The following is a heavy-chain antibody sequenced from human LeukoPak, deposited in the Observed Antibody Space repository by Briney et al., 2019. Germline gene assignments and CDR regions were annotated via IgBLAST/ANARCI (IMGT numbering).Heavy chain of an antibody. J-gene: IGHJ4*02. Sequence: SETLSLTCTVSGGSIRSSYCYWGWIRQPPGKGLEWIGSIYDSGSTYYNPSLKSRVTISVDTSKNQFSLKLNSVTAADTAVYYCARRGVQGLYYWGQGTLVTVSS. CDR1: GGSIRSSYCY. CDR3: ARRGVQGLYY. V-gene: IGHV4-39*01. CDR2: IYDSGST. D-gene: IGHD1-1*01.